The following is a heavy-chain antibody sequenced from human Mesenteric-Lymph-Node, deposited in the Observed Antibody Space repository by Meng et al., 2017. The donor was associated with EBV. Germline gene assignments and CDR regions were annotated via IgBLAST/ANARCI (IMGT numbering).Heavy chain of an antibody. CDR2: ISVYNGNT. D-gene: IGHD3-9*01. CDR1: GDTFTSYG. J-gene: IGHJ4*02. V-gene: IGHV1-18*01. Sequence: AVLTQPWASWKVSCKASGDTFTSYGTTWVRQAPVQGLGWMGWISVYNGNTNYAEKVQGRVTITKDTSTRTAYMELKSLRSDDTAVYYCARDRDILTDYFDYWGQGTLVTVSS. CDR3: ARDRDILTDYFDY.